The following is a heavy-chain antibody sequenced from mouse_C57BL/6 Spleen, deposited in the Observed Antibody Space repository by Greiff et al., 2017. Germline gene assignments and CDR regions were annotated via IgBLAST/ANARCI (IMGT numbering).Heavy chain of an antibody. CDR2: ISDGGSYT. Sequence: DVMLVESGGGLVKPGGSLKLSCAASGFTFSSYAMSWVRQTPEKRLEWVATISDGGSYTYYPDNVKGRFTISRDNAKNNLYLQMSHLKSEDTAMYYCARDDGDYYGSSYLDYWGQGTTLTVSS. V-gene: IGHV5-4*01. D-gene: IGHD1-1*01. J-gene: IGHJ2*01. CDR3: ARDDGDYYGSSYLDY. CDR1: GFTFSSYA.